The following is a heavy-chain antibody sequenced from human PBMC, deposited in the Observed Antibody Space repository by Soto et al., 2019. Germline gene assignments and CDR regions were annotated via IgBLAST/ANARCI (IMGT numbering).Heavy chain of an antibody. J-gene: IGHJ4*02. CDR1: GFPFSSYG. CDR2: IWYDGSNK. V-gene: IGHV3-33*01. Sequence: GGSLLLSCAASGFPFSSYGMHWVRQAPGKGLDWVAVIWYDGSNKDYAESVKGRFTISRDNSKNTLYLQMNSLRADDTAVYYCASSINWGQGTMVTVSS. CDR3: ASSIN.